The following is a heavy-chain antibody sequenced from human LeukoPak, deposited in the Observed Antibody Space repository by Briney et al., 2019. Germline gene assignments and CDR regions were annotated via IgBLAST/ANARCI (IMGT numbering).Heavy chain of an antibody. CDR2: IYYSGST. D-gene: IGHD6-13*01. CDR3: ARRLGGSSWPLLYNWFDP. J-gene: IGHJ5*02. Sequence: SETLSLTCTVSGGSISSSSYYWGWIRQPPGKGLEWIGSIYYSGSTYYNPSLKSRVTISVDTSKNQFSLKLSSVTAADTAVYYCARRLGGSSWPLLYNWFDPWGQGTLVTVSS. V-gene: IGHV4-39*01. CDR1: GGSISSSSYY.